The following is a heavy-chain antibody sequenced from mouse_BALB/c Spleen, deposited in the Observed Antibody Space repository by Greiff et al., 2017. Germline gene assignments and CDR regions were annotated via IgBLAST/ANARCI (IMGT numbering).Heavy chain of an antibody. V-gene: IGHV5-17*02. CDR3: ARSLTTDYAMDY. CDR2: ISSGSSTI. D-gene: IGHD2-12*01. Sequence: EVQLVESGGGLVQPGGSRKLSCAASGFTFSSFGMHWVRQAPEKGLEWVAYISSGSSTIYYADTVKGRFTISRDNPKNTLFLQMTSLRSEDTAMYYCARSLTTDYAMDYWGQGTSATVSS. CDR1: GFTFSSFG. J-gene: IGHJ4*01.